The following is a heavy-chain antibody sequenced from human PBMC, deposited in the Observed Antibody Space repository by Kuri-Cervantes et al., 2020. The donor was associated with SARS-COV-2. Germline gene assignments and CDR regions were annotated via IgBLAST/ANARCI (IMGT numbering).Heavy chain of an antibody. J-gene: IGHJ3*02. CDR1: GFCVTSSD. V-gene: IGHV3-66*02. CDR3: AKPFHDYSDYGGAFDI. Sequence: GESLKISCAASGFCVTSSDMSWVRQAPGRGLDSICVSYSCDCTCYADSVKGRFTVSRDDSKSTVYLQMNSLRTEDTALYFCAKPFHDYSDYGGAFDIWGRGTVVTVSS. D-gene: IGHD4-11*01. CDR2: SYSCDCT.